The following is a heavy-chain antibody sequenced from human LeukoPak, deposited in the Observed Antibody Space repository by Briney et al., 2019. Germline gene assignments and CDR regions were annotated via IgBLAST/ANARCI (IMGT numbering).Heavy chain of an antibody. V-gene: IGHV4-31*03. J-gene: IGHJ4*02. CDR3: ARDVGRGYSYGSGLDY. D-gene: IGHD5-18*01. CDR1: GGSISSGGYY. CDR2: IYYSGST. Sequence: SETLSLTCTVSGGSISSGGYYWSWIRQHPGKGLEWIGYIYYSGSTYYNPSLKSRVTISVDTSKNQFPLKLSSVTAADTAVYYCARDVGRGYSYGSGLDYWGQGTLVTVSS.